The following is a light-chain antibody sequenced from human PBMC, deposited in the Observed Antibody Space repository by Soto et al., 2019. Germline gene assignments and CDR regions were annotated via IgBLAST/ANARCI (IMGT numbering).Light chain of an antibody. J-gene: IGKJ2*01. V-gene: IGKV3-20*01. CDR1: QAVSSTY. CDR2: LAS. Sequence: EIVLTQSPGTLSLSPGERATLSCRASQAVSSTYLAWYQQKPGQAPRLLVYLASSRATGVPDRFSGSGSGTDFTLTISRLEPDDSAVYYCQQYGSSPATFGQGTKLEIK. CDR3: QQYGSSPAT.